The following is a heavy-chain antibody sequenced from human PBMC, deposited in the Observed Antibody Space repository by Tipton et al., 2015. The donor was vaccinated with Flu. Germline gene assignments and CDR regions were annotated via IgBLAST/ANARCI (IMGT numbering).Heavy chain of an antibody. CDR1: GRSFSGYY. Sequence: TLSLTCAVYGRSFSGYYWSWIRQPPGKGLEWIGEINHSGSTNYNPSLKSRVTISVDTSKNQFSLKLSSVTAADTAVYYCARQYGVYSSGWNWYFDLWGRGTLVTVSS. CDR2: INHSGST. V-gene: IGHV4-34*01. J-gene: IGHJ2*01. D-gene: IGHD6-19*01. CDR3: ARQYGVYSSGWNWYFDL.